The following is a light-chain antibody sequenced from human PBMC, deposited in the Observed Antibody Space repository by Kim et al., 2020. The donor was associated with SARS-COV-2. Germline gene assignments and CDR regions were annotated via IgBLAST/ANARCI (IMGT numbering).Light chain of an antibody. CDR3: CSYAGSYTFV. CDR1: SNDIGSYKF. Sequence: GQSVTISCTGTSNDIGSYKFVSWYQQHPCKAPKLIIFDVSARSTGVPDRFSGSQSANTASLTISGLQPEYESDYYCCSYAGSYTFVFGGGTQLTVL. CDR2: DVS. V-gene: IGLV2-11*03. J-gene: IGLJ3*02.